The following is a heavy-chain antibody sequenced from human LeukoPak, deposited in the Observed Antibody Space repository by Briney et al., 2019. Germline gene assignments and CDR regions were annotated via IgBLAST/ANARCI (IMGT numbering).Heavy chain of an antibody. V-gene: IGHV1-69*04. Sequence: SVKVSCKTSGGTFSSYAISWVRQTPGQGLEWMGRIIPILDIANYTQKFQGRVTITADKSTSTAYMELYNLRSADTAVYYCARAPGGDYGSGTFDSWGQGTLVTVSS. CDR2: IIPILDIA. J-gene: IGHJ4*02. CDR1: GGTFSSYA. D-gene: IGHD3-10*01. CDR3: ARAPGGDYGSGTFDS.